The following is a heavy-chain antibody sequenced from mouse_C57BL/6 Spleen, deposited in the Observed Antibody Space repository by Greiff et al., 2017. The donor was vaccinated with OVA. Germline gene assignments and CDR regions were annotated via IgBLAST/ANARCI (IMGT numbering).Heavy chain of an antibody. CDR2: INPNNGGT. CDR3: ARFDPVVDPYYAMDY. V-gene: IGHV1-26*01. J-gene: IGHJ4*01. Sequence: VQLQQSGPELVKPGASVKISCKASGYTFTDYYMNWVKQSHGKSLEWIGDINPNNGGTSYNQKFKGKATLTVDKSSSTAYMELRSLTSEDSAVYYCARFDPVVDPYYAMDYWGQGTSVTVSS. CDR1: GYTFTDYY. D-gene: IGHD1-1*01.